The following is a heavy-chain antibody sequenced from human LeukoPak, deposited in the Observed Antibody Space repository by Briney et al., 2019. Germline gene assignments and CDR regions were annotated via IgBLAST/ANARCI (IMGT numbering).Heavy chain of an antibody. J-gene: IGHJ4*02. D-gene: IGHD1-26*01. CDR2: IRYDGSNK. CDR1: GFTFSSYG. Sequence: GGSLRLSCAASGFTFSSYGMHWVRQAPGKGLEWVAFIRYDGSNKYYADSVKGRFTISRDNAQNSLYLQMNSLRAEDTAVYYCARGGGNYGKYHFDYWGQGTLVTVSS. CDR3: ARGGGNYGKYHFDY. V-gene: IGHV3-30*02.